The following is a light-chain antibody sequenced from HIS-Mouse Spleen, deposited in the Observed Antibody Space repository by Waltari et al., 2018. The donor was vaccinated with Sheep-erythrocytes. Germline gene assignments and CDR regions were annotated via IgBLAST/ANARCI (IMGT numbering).Light chain of an antibody. J-gene: IGLJ3*02. CDR1: SSNIGSNY. V-gene: IGLV1-47*01. CDR3: AAWDDSLSGNWV. CDR2: RNN. Sequence: QSVLTQPPSASGTPGQRVTISCSGSSSNIGSNYVYWYQQLPGTAPKLLIYRNNPRPSGVPDRCCGYTAGTSASLAIGGLRSEDEADYYCAAWDDSLSGNWVFGGGTKLTVL.